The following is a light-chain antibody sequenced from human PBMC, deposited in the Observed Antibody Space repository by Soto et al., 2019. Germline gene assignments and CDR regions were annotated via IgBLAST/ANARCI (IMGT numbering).Light chain of an antibody. Sequence: DIQMTQSPSSLSASVGDRVTITCQASQDIRNYWNRYQQKPGKAPQLLIYAASNLEPGVPSRFSGSGSGTDFTLAINSLQPEDIAAYYCQRYGTVPPYSFGQGTKLEIK. V-gene: IGKV1-33*01. CDR3: QRYGTVPPYS. CDR2: AAS. J-gene: IGKJ2*03. CDR1: QDIRNY.